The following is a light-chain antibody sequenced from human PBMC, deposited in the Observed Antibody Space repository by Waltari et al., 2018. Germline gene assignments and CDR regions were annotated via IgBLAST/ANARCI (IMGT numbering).Light chain of an antibody. CDR3: QVWDRLSDHFV. CDR1: NLGSKT. J-gene: IGLJ1*01. CDR2: NDG. Sequence: SYVLTQQPSVSVAPGQTASTSCAGDNLGSKTVHWYQQKAGQAPILVVFNDGARPSGIPDRFSGSNSGDTATLTIYNVEAGDEADYYCQVWDRLSDHFVFGTGTKATVL. V-gene: IGLV3-21*02.